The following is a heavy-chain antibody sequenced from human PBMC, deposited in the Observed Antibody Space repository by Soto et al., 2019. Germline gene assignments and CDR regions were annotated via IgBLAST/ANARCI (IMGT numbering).Heavy chain of an antibody. D-gene: IGHD3-10*01. CDR3: ARTSCITPTRVFDY. CDR1: GGSFSGYY. J-gene: IGHJ4*02. V-gene: IGHV4-34*01. Sequence: QVQLQQWGAGLLKPSETLSLTCAVYGGSFSGYYWSWIRQPPGKGLEWIGEINHSGSTNYNPSLKSRVTISVDTSKNQFSLKRSSVTAADTAVYYCARTSCITPTRVFDYWGQGTLVTVSS. CDR2: INHSGST.